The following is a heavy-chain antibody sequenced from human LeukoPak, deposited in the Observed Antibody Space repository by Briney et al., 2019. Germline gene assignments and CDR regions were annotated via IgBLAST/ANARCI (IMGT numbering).Heavy chain of an antibody. J-gene: IGHJ5*02. Sequence: SETLSLTCAVYGGSFSGYYWSWIRQPPGKGLEWIGEINHSGSTNYNPSLKSRVTISVDTSKNQFSLKLSSVTAEDTAVYYCARDQGAWGQGTLVTVSS. CDR1: GGSFSGYY. CDR3: ARDQGA. V-gene: IGHV4-34*01. CDR2: INHSGST.